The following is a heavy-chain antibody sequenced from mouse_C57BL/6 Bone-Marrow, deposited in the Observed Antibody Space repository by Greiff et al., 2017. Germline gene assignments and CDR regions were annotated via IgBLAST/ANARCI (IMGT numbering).Heavy chain of an antibody. CDR1: GYTFTDYN. V-gene: IGHV1-22*01. Sequence: VQLQQSGPELVKPGASVKMSCKASGYTFTDYNMHWVKQSHGKSLEWIGYINPNNGGTSYNQKFKGKDTLTVNKSSSTAYMELRSLTSEDSAVYYCARGRLLPFDYWGQGTTLTVSS. CDR2: INPNNGGT. D-gene: IGHD2-3*01. CDR3: ARGRLLPFDY. J-gene: IGHJ2*01.